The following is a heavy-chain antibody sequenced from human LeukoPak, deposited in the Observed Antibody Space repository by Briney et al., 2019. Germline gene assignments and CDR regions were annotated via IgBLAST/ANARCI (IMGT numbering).Heavy chain of an antibody. CDR3: ARDTGKSGYPDY. D-gene: IGHD3-3*01. CDR1: GGSISSYY. Sequence: SGTLSLTCTVSGGSISSYYWSWIRQPAGKGPEWVGRIYSSGIINYNPSLKSRVTMSLDNSKNQLSLKLSYVTAADTAVYYCARDTGKSGYPDYWGQGTLVTVSS. V-gene: IGHV4-4*07. J-gene: IGHJ4*02. CDR2: IYSSGII.